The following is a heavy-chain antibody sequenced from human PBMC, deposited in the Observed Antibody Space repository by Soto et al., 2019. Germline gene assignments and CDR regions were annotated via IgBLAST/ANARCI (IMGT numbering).Heavy chain of an antibody. D-gene: IGHD3-10*02. J-gene: IGHJ2*01. V-gene: IGHV3-33*01. Sequence: QVQLVESGGGVVQPGKSLRLSCAASGFTLSNYGMHWVRQAPGKGLEWVAVIHYDGSNKYYADSVKGRFTISRDQSKNTLFLQMNSLRAEDTAVYYCARTAILQMLHGYFDLWGRGNLVTVSS. CDR3: ARTAILQMLHGYFDL. CDR1: GFTLSNYG. CDR2: IHYDGSNK.